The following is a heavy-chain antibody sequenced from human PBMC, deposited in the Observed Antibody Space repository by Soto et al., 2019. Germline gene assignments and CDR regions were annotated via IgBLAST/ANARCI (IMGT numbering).Heavy chain of an antibody. J-gene: IGHJ4*02. Sequence: QVQLVESGGGVVQPGRSLRLSCAASGFTFSSYAMHWVRQAPGKGLEWVAVISYDGSNKYYADSVKGRFTISRDNSKNTLYLQMNSLRAEDTAVYYCARPDIVALPANYWGQGTLVTVSS. V-gene: IGHV3-30-3*01. D-gene: IGHD5-12*01. CDR2: ISYDGSNK. CDR3: ARPDIVALPANY. CDR1: GFTFSSYA.